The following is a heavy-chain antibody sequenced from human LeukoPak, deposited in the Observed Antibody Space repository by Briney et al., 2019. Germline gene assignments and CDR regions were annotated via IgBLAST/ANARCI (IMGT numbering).Heavy chain of an antibody. CDR2: IIPTFGTA. CDR3: ASWIDYGSRERTFDY. Sequence: SVKVSCKASGGTFSSYAISWVRQAPGQGLEWMGGIIPTFGTANYAQKFQGRVTITADESTSTAYMELSSLRSEDTAVYYCASWIDYGSRERTFDYWGQGTLVTVSS. J-gene: IGHJ4*02. D-gene: IGHD3-10*01. CDR1: GGTFSSYA. V-gene: IGHV1-69*01.